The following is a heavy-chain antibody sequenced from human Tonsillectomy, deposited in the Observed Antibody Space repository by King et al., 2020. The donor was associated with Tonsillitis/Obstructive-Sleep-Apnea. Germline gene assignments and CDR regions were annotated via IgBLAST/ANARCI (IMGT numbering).Heavy chain of an antibody. J-gene: IGHJ6*02. V-gene: IGHV5-10-1*03. D-gene: IGHD1-26*01. Sequence: VQLVESGAEVKKPGESLRISCTGSGYSFTSYWISWVRQMPGKGLEWMGRIDPSDSYTNYSPSFQGHVTISADKSISTAYLQWSSLKASDTAMYYCARHQGGYYGMDVWGQGTTVTVSS. CDR3: ARHQGGYYGMDV. CDR2: IDPSDSYT. CDR1: GYSFTSYW.